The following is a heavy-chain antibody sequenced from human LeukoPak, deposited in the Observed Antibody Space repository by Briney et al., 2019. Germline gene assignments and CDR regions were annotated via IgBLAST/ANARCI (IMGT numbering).Heavy chain of an antibody. V-gene: IGHV4-30-4*07. CDR1: GGSLSSGGYS. J-gene: IGHJ6*03. D-gene: IGHD1-7*01. CDR3: ARVQLDLLRPRGYYMDV. CDR2: IYYSGST. Sequence: SETLSLTCAVYGGSLSSGGYSWSWIRQPPGKGLEWFGYIYYSGSTYYNPSLKSRVTISVDTSKNQFSLKLSSVTAADTAVYYCARVQLDLLRPRGYYMDVWGKGTTVTVSS.